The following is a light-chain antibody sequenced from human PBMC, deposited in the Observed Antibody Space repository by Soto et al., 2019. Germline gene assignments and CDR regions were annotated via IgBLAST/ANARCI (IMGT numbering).Light chain of an antibody. CDR3: QTWDSSASYV. J-gene: IGLJ1*01. Sequence: SYELTQPHSVSVSPGQTATIPCSGDKLGDKYACWYQQKPGQSPVLVIYENNKRPSGIPERFSGSNSGNTATLTISGTQTMDEADYYCQTWDSSASYVFGTGTKLTVL. CDR1: KLGDKY. V-gene: IGLV3-1*01. CDR2: ENN.